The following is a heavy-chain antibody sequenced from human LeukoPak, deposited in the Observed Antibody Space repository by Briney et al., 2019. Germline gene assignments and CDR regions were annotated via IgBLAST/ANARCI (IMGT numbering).Heavy chain of an antibody. J-gene: IGHJ4*02. V-gene: IGHV3-23*01. CDR1: GFTFSSYA. CDR3: AKGGGAVANPVYYFDY. D-gene: IGHD6-19*01. Sequence: PGGSLRPSCAASGFTFSSYAMSWVRQAPGKGLEWVSAISGSGGSTYYADSVKGRFTISRDNSKNTLYLQMNSLRAEDTAVYYCAKGGGAVANPVYYFDYWGQGTMVTVSS. CDR2: ISGSGGST.